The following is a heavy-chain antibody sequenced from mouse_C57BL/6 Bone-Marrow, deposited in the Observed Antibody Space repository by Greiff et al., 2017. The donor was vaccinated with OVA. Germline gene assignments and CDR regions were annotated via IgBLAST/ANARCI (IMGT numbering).Heavy chain of an antibody. J-gene: IGHJ4*01. Sequence: VQLVESGPGLVQPSQSLSITCTVSGFSLTSYGVHWVRQSAGKGLEWLGVIWSGRSTDYNAAFISRLSISKDNSKSQVFFKMNSLQADDTAIYYCASLYALGAMDYWGQGTSVTVSS. V-gene: IGHV2-2*01. D-gene: IGHD2-3*01. CDR1: GFSLTSYG. CDR3: ASLYALGAMDY. CDR2: IWSGRST.